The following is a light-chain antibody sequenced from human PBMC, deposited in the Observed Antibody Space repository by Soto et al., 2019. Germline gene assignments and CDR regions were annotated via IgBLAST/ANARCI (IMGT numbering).Light chain of an antibody. Sequence: EMVLTQSPGTLSLSPGERATLSCRASQSVGKNYLGWYQQKPGQPPRLRVFHASIRATGIPERLSGGGSGTDFTLIISRLEPEDFVVYYCHQYALSPLTFGGGTKVEIK. J-gene: IGKJ4*01. CDR2: HAS. CDR1: QSVGKNY. V-gene: IGKV3-20*01. CDR3: HQYALSPLT.